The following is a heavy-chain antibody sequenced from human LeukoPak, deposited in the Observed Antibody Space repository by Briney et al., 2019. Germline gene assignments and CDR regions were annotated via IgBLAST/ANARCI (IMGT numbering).Heavy chain of an antibody. Sequence: PGGSLRLSCAASGFTFSSYWMSWVRQAPGKGLEWVANIKQDGSEKYYVDSVKGRFTISRDNAKNSLYLQMNSLRAEDTAVYYCARDHVRSPDFWSGYYYYYYGMDVWGQGTTVTVSS. CDR3: ARDHVRSPDFWSGYYYYYYGMDV. V-gene: IGHV3-7*03. CDR1: GFTFSSYW. CDR2: IKQDGSEK. D-gene: IGHD3-3*01. J-gene: IGHJ6*02.